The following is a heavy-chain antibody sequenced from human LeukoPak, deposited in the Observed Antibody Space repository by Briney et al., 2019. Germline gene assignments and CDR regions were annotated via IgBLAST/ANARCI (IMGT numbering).Heavy chain of an antibody. CDR3: ARDSFHYDSSGYYDY. CDR2: IIPIFGTA. Sequence: SVNVSCKASGGTFSSYAISWVRQAPGQGLEWMGGIIPIFGTANYAQKFQGRVTITADESTSTAYMELSSLRSEDTAVYYCARDSFHYDSSGYYDYWSQGTLVTVSS. D-gene: IGHD3-22*01. V-gene: IGHV1-69*13. J-gene: IGHJ4*02. CDR1: GGTFSSYA.